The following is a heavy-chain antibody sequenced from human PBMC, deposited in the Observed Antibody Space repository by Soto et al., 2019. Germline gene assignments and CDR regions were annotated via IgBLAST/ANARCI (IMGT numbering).Heavy chain of an antibody. J-gene: IGHJ4*02. CDR2: IYYSGST. CDR1: GGSISSSRYY. V-gene: IGHV4-39*01. D-gene: IGHD3-3*01. CDR3: VLLRYFDSRRFLEWLFPAPQFDY. Sequence: SETLSLTCTVSGGSISSSRYYWGWIRQPPGKGLEWIRSIYYSGSTYYNPSLKSRVTISVDTSKNQFSLKLSSVTAADTAVYYCVLLRYFDSRRFLEWLFPAPQFDYWGQGALVNVSS.